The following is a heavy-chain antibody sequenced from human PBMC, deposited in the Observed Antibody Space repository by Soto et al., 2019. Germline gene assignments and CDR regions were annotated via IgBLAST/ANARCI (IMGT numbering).Heavy chain of an antibody. Sequence: GGSLRLSCAASGFTFSSYAMSWVRQAPGKGLEWVSAISGSGGSTYYADSVKGRFTISRDNSKNTLYLQMNSLRAEDTAVYYCAKDTNPLFTMVRGVIPDYYYYYYMDVWGKGTTVTVSS. CDR3: AKDTNPLFTMVRGVIPDYYYYYYMDV. J-gene: IGHJ6*03. CDR2: ISGSGGST. CDR1: GFTFSSYA. D-gene: IGHD3-10*01. V-gene: IGHV3-23*01.